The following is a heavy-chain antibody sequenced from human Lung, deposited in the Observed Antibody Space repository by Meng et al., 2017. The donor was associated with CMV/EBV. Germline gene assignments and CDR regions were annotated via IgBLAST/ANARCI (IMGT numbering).Heavy chain of an antibody. V-gene: IGHV3-74*01. Sequence: GESLKISCAASGFTFSSYWMHWVRQAPGKGLVWVSRINSDGSSTSYADSVKGRFTISRDNAKNTLYLQMNSLRAEDTAVYYCARDFRVRGVKGGYRYYGMDVWGQGTTVTVSS. CDR1: GFTFSSYW. CDR2: INSDGSST. J-gene: IGHJ6*02. D-gene: IGHD3-10*01. CDR3: ARDFRVRGVKGGYRYYGMDV.